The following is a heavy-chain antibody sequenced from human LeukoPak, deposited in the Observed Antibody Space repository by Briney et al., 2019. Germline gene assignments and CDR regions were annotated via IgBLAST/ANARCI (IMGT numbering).Heavy chain of an antibody. Sequence: GGSLRLFCAASGFTFSSYDIHWVRQAPGKGLEWVAFIRYDGSNKYYADSVKGRFTISRDNSKNTLFLQMNSLRVEDTAVYYCAKFDCWGQGTLVTVSS. V-gene: IGHV3-30*02. CDR2: IRYDGSNK. J-gene: IGHJ4*02. CDR1: GFTFSSYD. CDR3: AKFDC.